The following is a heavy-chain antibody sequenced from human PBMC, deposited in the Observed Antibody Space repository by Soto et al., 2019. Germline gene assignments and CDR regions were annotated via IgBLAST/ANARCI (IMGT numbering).Heavy chain of an antibody. D-gene: IGHD3-3*01. CDR2: INPATGAA. CDR1: GYPVTAYY. V-gene: IGHV1-2*02. CDR3: ARGGGVGVAGYAAFDM. Sequence: QLHLVQSGAVVKKPGASVTVSCSASGYPVTAYYMHWVRQAPGRGLEWMGGINPATGAAKYTQTFQGRFNMTRDTSTSTFFMELGGLTAEDTAIFYCARGGGVGVAGYAAFDMWGQGTVVTVSS. J-gene: IGHJ3*02.